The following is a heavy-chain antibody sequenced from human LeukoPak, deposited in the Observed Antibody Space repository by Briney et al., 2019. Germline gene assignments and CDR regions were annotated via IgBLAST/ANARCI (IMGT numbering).Heavy chain of an antibody. D-gene: IGHD2-15*01. Sequence: GGSLRLSCVGSGFTFSSYAMIWVRQAPGKVLEWVSAISGSGTDTFYANSVKGRFTISRDNPKNTLYLQMNSLRAEDTAVYYCAKGGGSSCYSPSDYWGQGTLVTVSS. J-gene: IGHJ4*02. CDR3: AKGGGSSCYSPSDY. V-gene: IGHV3-23*01. CDR2: ISGSGTDT. CDR1: GFTFSSYA.